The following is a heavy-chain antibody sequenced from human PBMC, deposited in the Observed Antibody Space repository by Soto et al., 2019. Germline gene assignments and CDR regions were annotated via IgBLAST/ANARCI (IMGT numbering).Heavy chain of an antibody. CDR3: GRAIGRGIIRD. CDR1: GFIFRTYG. D-gene: IGHD3-10*01. J-gene: IGHJ4*02. Sequence: EVQLVESGGGLVKPGGSLRLSCTASGFIFRTYGMTWVRQAPGKGLEWVSSIYSSGTFIYYADSVKGRFTISRDDAKNSLFLQMNSLGAEDTAVYYCGRAIGRGIIRDWGQGTLVTVSS. V-gene: IGHV3-21*01. CDR2: IYSSGTFI.